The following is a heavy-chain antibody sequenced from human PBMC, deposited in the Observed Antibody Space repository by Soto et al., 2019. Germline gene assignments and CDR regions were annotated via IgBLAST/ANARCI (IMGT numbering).Heavy chain of an antibody. CDR1: GYTFTSYA. Sequence: ASVKVSCKASGYTFTSYAMHWVRQAPGQRLEWMGWINAGNGNTKYSQKFQGRVTITRDTSASTAYMELSSLRSEDTAVYYCASSATTADYYYGMDVWCQGTTVTVSS. V-gene: IGHV1-3*01. D-gene: IGHD1-26*01. CDR2: INAGNGNT. J-gene: IGHJ6*02. CDR3: ASSATTADYYYGMDV.